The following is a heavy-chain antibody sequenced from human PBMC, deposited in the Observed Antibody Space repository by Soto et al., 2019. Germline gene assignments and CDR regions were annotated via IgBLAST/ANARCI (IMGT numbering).Heavy chain of an antibody. CDR3: ASGIVLAPAAEDYYYYGMDV. CDR1: GYTFTSYD. D-gene: IGHD2-2*01. CDR2: MNPNSGNT. V-gene: IGHV1-8*01. J-gene: IGHJ6*02. Sequence: QVQLVQSGAEVKKPGASVKVSCKASGYTFTSYDINWVRQATGQGLEWMGWMNPNSGNTGYAQKFQGRVTMTRNTSISTAYMELSSLRSEDTAVYYCASGIVLAPAAEDYYYYGMDVWGQGTTVTVSS.